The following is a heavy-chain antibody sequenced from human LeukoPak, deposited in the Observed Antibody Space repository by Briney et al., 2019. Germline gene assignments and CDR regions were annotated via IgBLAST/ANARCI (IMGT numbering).Heavy chain of an antibody. Sequence: HPGGSLRLSCAASGFTFSSYSMNWVRQAPGKGLEWVSYISSSSTIYYADSVKGRFTISRDNAKNSLYLQMNSLRAEDTAVYYCARARGYCSSTSCYTDYWGQGTLVTVSS. J-gene: IGHJ4*02. CDR2: ISSSSTI. CDR3: ARARGYCSSTSCYTDY. D-gene: IGHD2-2*02. CDR1: GFTFSSYS. V-gene: IGHV3-48*01.